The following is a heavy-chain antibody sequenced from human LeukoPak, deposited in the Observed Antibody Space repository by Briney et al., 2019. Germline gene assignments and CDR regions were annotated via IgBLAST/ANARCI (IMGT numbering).Heavy chain of an antibody. CDR3: ARTPYDFWSGYYLTIHYFDY. CDR2: IYTSGST. D-gene: IGHD3-3*01. CDR1: GGSISSYC. Sequence: PSETLSLTCTVSGGSISSYCWSWIRQPAGKGLEWIGRIYTSGSTNYNPSLKSRVTMSVDTSKNQFSLKLSSVTAADTAVYYCARTPYDFWSGYYLTIHYFDYWGQGTLVTVSS. J-gene: IGHJ4*02. V-gene: IGHV4-4*07.